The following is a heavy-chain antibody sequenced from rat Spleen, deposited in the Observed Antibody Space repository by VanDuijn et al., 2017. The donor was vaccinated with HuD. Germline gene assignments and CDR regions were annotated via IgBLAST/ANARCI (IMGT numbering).Heavy chain of an antibody. CDR2: ISYDGSST. D-gene: IGHD1-1*01. V-gene: IGHV5-29*01. Sequence: EVQLVESDGGLVQPGRSLKLSCAASGFTFSDYYMAWVRQAPTKGLEWVATISYDGSSTYYRDSVKGRFTISRDNAKSTLYLQMDSLRSEDTASYYCARHCYYSGPLSVGFDYWGQGVMVTVSS. J-gene: IGHJ2*01. CDR3: ARHCYYSGPLSVGFDY. CDR1: GFTFSDYY.